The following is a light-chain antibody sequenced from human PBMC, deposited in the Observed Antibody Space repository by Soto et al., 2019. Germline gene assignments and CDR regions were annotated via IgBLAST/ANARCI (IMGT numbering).Light chain of an antibody. CDR1: QTVSSSY. Sequence: EIVLTQSPGTLSLSPWERATLSCRASQTVSSSYLAWYQQKPGQAPRLLIYGASRRATGIPDRFSGSGSGTDFTLTINRREPEDFAVFHCQQYGTSPWTFGQGTKVDIK. J-gene: IGKJ1*01. V-gene: IGKV3-20*01. CDR3: QQYGTSPWT. CDR2: GAS.